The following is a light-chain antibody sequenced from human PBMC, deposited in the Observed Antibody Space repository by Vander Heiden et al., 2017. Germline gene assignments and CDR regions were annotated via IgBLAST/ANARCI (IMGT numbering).Light chain of an antibody. J-gene: IGKJ1*01. CDR3: QQSYSTPWT. CDR2: AAS. V-gene: IGKV1-39*01. CDR1: QSISSY. Sequence: DIQMTKSPSSLSASVGVRVTITCRASQSISSYLNWYQQKPGKAPKLLIYAASSLQSGVPSRFSGSGSGTDFTLTISSLQPEDFATYYCQQSYSTPWTFGQGTKVEIK.